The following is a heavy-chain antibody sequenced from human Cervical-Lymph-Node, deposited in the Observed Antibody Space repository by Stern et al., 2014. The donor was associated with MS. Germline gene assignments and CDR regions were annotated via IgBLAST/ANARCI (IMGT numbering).Heavy chain of an antibody. V-gene: IGHV3-21*01. Sequence: EDQLVESGGGLVKPGGSLRLSCEASGFIFSSYSMDWVRQAPGKGLQWVASFTSGTGYTYYADSVKGRFTISRDNAKNSLYLQMNSLRVEDSAVYYCARDHSKYYDFMSGFPAIDYWGQGTLVTVSA. D-gene: IGHD3-3*01. CDR3: ARDHSKYYDFMSGFPAIDY. J-gene: IGHJ4*02. CDR2: FTSGTGYT. CDR1: GFIFSSYS.